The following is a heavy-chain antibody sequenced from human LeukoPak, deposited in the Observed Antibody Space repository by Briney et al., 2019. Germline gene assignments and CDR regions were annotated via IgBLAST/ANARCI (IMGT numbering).Heavy chain of an antibody. CDR3: ARQRGSSGTINWLDP. V-gene: IGHV5-51*01. D-gene: IGHD3-10*01. Sequence: GESLKISCQGSGYSFSTYWIGWVRQLPGEGLGWMGAIYPDDSDTRYSPSFQGQVTISADRSIRTAYLQWTSLKASDTAMYYCARQRGSSGTINWLDPWGQGTLVTVSS. CDR1: GYSFSTYW. CDR2: IYPDDSDT. J-gene: IGHJ5*02.